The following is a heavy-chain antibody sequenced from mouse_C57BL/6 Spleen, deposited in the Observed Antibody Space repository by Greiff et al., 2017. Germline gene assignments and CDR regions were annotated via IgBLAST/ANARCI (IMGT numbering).Heavy chain of an antibody. CDR3: GRGGDSSGPPAMDY. CDR2: IHPNSGST. J-gene: IGHJ4*01. V-gene: IGHV1-64*01. Sequence: QVQLQQPGAELVKPGASVKLSCKASGYTFTSYWMHWVKQRPGQGLEWIGMIHPNSGSTNYNEKFKSKATLTVDKSSSTAYMQLSSLTSEDSAVYYCGRGGDSSGPPAMDYWGQGTSVTVSA. CDR1: GYTFTSYW. D-gene: IGHD3-2*02.